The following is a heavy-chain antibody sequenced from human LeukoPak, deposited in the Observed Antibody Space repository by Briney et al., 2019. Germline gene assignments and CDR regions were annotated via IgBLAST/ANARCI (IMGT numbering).Heavy chain of an antibody. D-gene: IGHD2-2*02. J-gene: IGHJ4*02. CDR3: AKDLDIVVVPAAIPQGYFDY. CDR2: ISGSGGST. V-gene: IGHV3-23*01. Sequence: GGSLRLSCASSGFTFSRFAMSWVRQAPGKGLECVSAISGSGGSTYYADSVKGRFTISRDNSKNTLYRQMNSLRAEDTAVYYCAKDLDIVVVPAAIPQGYFDYWGQGTLVTVSS. CDR1: GFTFSRFA.